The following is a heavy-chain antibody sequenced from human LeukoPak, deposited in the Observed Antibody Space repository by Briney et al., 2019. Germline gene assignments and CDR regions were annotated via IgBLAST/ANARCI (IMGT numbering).Heavy chain of an antibody. CDR2: IGGSEDLT. CDR3: AKGPTPGVVGGGFDY. D-gene: IGHD3-16*01. CDR1: GFTFSSSP. J-gene: IGHJ4*02. V-gene: IGHV3-23*01. Sequence: GGSLRLSCAASGFTFSSSPMSWVRQAPGRRPEWVSVIGGSEDLTYSADTVKGRFTISRDNSKNTLYLQMNSLRAEDTAVYYCAKGPTPGVVGGGFDYWGQGTLVTVSS.